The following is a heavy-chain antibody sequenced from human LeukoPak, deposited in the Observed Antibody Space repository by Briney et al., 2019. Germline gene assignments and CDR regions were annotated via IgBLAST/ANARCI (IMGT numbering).Heavy chain of an antibody. Sequence: PGGSLRLSCAASGFTFSSYWMHWVRQAPGKGLVWVSRINSDGSSTSYADSVKGRFTISRDNAKNTLYLQMNSLRAEDTAVHYCAREQYCSSTSCHSDAFDIWGQGTMVTVSS. CDR3: AREQYCSSTSCHSDAFDI. CDR2: INSDGSST. J-gene: IGHJ3*02. D-gene: IGHD2-2*01. CDR1: GFTFSSYW. V-gene: IGHV3-74*01.